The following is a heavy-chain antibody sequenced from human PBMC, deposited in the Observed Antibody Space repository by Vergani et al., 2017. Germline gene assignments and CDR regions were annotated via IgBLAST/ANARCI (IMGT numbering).Heavy chain of an antibody. Sequence: QVQLQESGPGLVKPSQTLSLTCTVSGGPISSGGYYWSWIRQHPGKGLEWIGYIYYSGSTYYNPSLKSRVTISVDTSKNQFSLKLSSVTAADTAVYYCARDYDFWSGPRLPYYWGQGTLVTVSS. CDR1: GGPISSGGYY. D-gene: IGHD3-3*01. CDR2: IYYSGST. V-gene: IGHV4-31*03. CDR3: ARDYDFWSGPRLPYY. J-gene: IGHJ4*02.